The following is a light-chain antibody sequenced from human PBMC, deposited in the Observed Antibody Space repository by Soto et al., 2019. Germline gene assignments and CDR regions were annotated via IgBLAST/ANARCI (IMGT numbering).Light chain of an antibody. J-gene: IGLJ1*01. CDR3: SSFTTSYTYV. V-gene: IGLV2-14*01. CDR2: EVT. CDR1: SSDVGAYNY. Sequence: QSVLTQPASVSGSPGQSITISCTGTSSDVGAYNYVSWYQHHQGKAPKLMIYEVTNRPSGVSNRFSGSKSDNTASLTISGLQAEDEADYYCSSFTTSYTYVFGTGTKLTVL.